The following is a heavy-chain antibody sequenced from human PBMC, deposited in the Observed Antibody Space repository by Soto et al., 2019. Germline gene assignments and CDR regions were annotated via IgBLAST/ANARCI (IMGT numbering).Heavy chain of an antibody. CDR3: ARGGGMITFGSIDY. V-gene: IGHV4-59*01. D-gene: IGHD3-16*01. CDR1: GGSISSYY. J-gene: IGHJ4*02. Sequence: QVQLQESGPGLVKPSETLSLTCTVSGGSISSYYWSWIRQPPGKGLEWIGYIYYSGSTNYNPSLKSRVTISVDTSKNQFSLKLSSVTAADTAVYYCARGGGMITFGSIDYWGQGTLVTVSS. CDR2: IYYSGST.